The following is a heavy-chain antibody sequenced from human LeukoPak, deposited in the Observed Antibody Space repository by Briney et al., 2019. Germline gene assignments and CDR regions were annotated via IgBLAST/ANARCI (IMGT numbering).Heavy chain of an antibody. D-gene: IGHD2-2*01. CDR2: ISSGGTTI. Sequence: KTGGSLRLSCAASGFTFNDYYMSWIRQAPGKGLEWVSYISSGGTTIYYADSVKGRFTISRDNAKNSLYLQMNSLRAEDTAVYYCARGGSGYCTISSCPPPLLYWSQGTLVTVSS. CDR1: GFTFNDYY. J-gene: IGHJ4*02. V-gene: IGHV3-11*04. CDR3: ARGGSGYCTISSCPPPLLY.